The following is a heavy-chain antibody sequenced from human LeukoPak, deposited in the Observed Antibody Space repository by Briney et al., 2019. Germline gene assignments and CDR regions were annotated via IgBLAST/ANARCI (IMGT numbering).Heavy chain of an antibody. CDR2: INPSGGST. V-gene: IGHV1-46*01. CDR3: ARGRVAPYDAFDI. Sequence: ASVKVSCKASGYTFTSYYMHWVRQAPGQGLEWMGIINPSGGSTSYAQKFQGRVTITRNTSISTAYMELSSLRSEDTAVYYCARGRVAPYDAFDIWGQGTMVTVSS. J-gene: IGHJ3*02. CDR1: GYTFTSYY. D-gene: IGHD2-15*01.